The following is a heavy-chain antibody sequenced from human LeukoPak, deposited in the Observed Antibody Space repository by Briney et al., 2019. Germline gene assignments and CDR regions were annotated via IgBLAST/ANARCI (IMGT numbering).Heavy chain of an antibody. CDR2: MNPNSGNT. J-gene: IGHJ4*02. CDR3: ARGRGYSYGVREIDY. V-gene: IGHV1-8*01. CDR1: GYTFTSYD. D-gene: IGHD5-18*01. Sequence: GASVKVSCKASGYTFTSYDINWVRQATGQGLEWMGWMNPNSGNTGYAQKLQGRVTMTTDTSTSTAYMELRSLRSDDTAVYYCARGRGYSYGVREIDYWGQGTLVTVSS.